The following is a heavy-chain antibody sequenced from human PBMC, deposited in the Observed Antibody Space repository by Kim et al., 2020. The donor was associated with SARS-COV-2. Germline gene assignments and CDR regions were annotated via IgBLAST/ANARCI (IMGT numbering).Heavy chain of an antibody. Sequence: ASVKVSCKASGYSFHSYAIHWVRQVPGQRLEWMGWVNGGNGNTKYSQRFLGRVTLTRDTSATTVYMELSSLKSEDTAVYYCARGYYYDDSGFYYFDFWGQGTQVTVSS. CDR3: ARGYYYDDSGFYYFDF. J-gene: IGHJ4*02. V-gene: IGHV1-3*01. CDR2: VNGGNGNT. CDR1: GYSFHSYA. D-gene: IGHD3-22*01.